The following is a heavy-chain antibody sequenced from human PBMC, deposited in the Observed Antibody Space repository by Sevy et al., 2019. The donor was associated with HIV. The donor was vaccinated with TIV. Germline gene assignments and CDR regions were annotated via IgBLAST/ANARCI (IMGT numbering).Heavy chain of an antibody. CDR3: TTEEIYYYDSSGYYGAFDI. CDR1: GFTFSNAW. Sequence: GGSLRLSCAASGFTFSNAWMSWVRQAPGKGLEWVGRIKSKTDGGTTDYAAPVKGRFTISRDDSKKTLYLQMNSLKTEDTAVYYCTTEEIYYYDSSGYYGAFDIWGQGTMVTVS. J-gene: IGHJ3*02. CDR2: IKSKTDGGTT. D-gene: IGHD3-22*01. V-gene: IGHV3-15*01.